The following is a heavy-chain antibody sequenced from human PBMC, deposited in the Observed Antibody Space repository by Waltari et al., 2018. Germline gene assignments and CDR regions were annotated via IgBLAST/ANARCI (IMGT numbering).Heavy chain of an antibody. J-gene: IGHJ4*02. CDR3: ARAVMVRGLPRY. D-gene: IGHD3-10*01. Sequence: QVQLVQSGAEVKKPGASVKVSCKASGYTFTGYYMHWVRPAPGQGLEGMGRINPNSCGTNYAQKFQGMVTMTRDTSISTAYMELSRLRSDDTAVYYCARAVMVRGLPRYWGQGTLVTVSS. CDR2: INPNSCGT. V-gene: IGHV1-2*06. CDR1: GYTFTGYY.